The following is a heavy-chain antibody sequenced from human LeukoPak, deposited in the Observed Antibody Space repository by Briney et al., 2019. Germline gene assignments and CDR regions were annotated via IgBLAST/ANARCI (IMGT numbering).Heavy chain of an antibody. J-gene: IGHJ4*02. V-gene: IGHV3-23*01. CDR3: AKFSAPSGGSSGWPWVIDN. CDR1: GFIFRNYG. D-gene: IGHD3-16*01. Sequence: GGSVRLSCGASGFIFRNYGMSWVRQAPGEGLEWVSGVNDNGGGTYYADSVKGRFTISRDNSKNTLSLQMSSLRGEDTALYYCAKFSAPSGGSSGWPWVIDNWGQGTLVTVSS. CDR2: VNDNGGGT.